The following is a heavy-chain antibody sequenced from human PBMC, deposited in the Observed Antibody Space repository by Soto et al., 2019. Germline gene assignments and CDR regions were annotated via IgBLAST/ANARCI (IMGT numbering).Heavy chain of an antibody. Sequence: EVQLLESGGGLVQPGGSLRLSCAASGFTFSTYAMTWVRQAPGKGLKWVSALSASGATTYHADSVKGRFTISRDNSENTLYLQMNSLRAEDTSVYYCAKGISGSQYYYYGMDGWGQGTTVTVSS. CDR1: GFTFSTYA. D-gene: IGHD1-26*01. J-gene: IGHJ6*02. CDR3: AKGISGSQYYYYGMDG. V-gene: IGHV3-23*01. CDR2: LSASGATT.